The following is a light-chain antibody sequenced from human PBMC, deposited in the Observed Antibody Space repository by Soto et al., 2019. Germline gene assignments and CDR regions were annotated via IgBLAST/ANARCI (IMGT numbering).Light chain of an antibody. Sequence: GDRVTITCRAIQSIGGFLNWYQQKLGKAPKLLIYAASSLQSGVPSRFSGSGSGTDFTFTISSLQPEDIATYYCQQYDNLPITFGQGTRLEIK. CDR1: QSIGGF. CDR3: QQYDNLPIT. V-gene: IGKV1-33*01. CDR2: AAS. J-gene: IGKJ5*01.